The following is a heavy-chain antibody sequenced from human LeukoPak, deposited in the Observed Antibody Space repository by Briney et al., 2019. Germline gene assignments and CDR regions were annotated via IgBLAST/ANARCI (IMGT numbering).Heavy chain of an antibody. J-gene: IGHJ2*01. Sequence: GGSLRLSCAASGFTFSSYAMSWVRQAPGKGLEWVSTISDSGANTYYADSVRGRFTISRDNSKNTLYLQKNSLRAEDTAIYYCAKSMTLQWRGFFDLWGRGTHVTVSS. CDR2: ISDSGANT. CDR1: GFTFSSYA. CDR3: AKSMTLQWRGFFDL. V-gene: IGHV3-23*01. D-gene: IGHD6-19*01.